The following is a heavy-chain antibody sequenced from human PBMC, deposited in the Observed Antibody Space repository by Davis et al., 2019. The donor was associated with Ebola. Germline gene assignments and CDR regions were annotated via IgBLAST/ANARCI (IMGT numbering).Heavy chain of an antibody. CDR1: GGTFSSHA. CDR3: ASPSLGYCSSTSYHARYYFDY. D-gene: IGHD2-2*01. CDR2: IIPIFGTA. Sequence: SVKVSCKASGGTFSSHAISWVRQATGQGLEWMGGIIPIFGTANYAQKFQGRVTITADESTSTAYMELSSLRSEDTAVYYCASPSLGYCSSTSYHARYYFDYWGQGTLVTVSS. V-gene: IGHV1-69*13. J-gene: IGHJ4*02.